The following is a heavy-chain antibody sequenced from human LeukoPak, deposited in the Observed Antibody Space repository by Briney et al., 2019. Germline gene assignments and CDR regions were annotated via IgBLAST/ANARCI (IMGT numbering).Heavy chain of an antibody. CDR1: GGSIGSSNW. D-gene: IGHD3-16*01. Sequence: SETLSLTCAVSGGSIGSSNWWSWVRQPPGKGLEWIGEIYHSGSTNYNPSLKSRVTISVDKSKNQFSLKLSSVTAADTAMYYCASRGEADYYYYYMDVWGKGTTVTVSS. J-gene: IGHJ6*03. CDR2: IYHSGST. CDR3: ASRGEADYYYYYMDV. V-gene: IGHV4-4*02.